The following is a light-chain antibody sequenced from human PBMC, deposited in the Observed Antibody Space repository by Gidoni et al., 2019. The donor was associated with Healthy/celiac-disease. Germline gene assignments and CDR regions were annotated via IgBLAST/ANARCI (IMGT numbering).Light chain of an antibody. V-gene: IGLV1-51*01. J-gene: IGLJ3*02. CDR1: SSNIGNNY. CDR3: GTWDSSLSALWV. Sequence: QSVLTQPPSVSAAPGQKVTISCSGSSSNIGNNYVSWYQQLPGTAPKPLIYDNNKRPSGIPDRFSCSKSGTSATLGITGLQTGDEADYYCGTWDSSLSALWVFGGGTKLTVL. CDR2: DNN.